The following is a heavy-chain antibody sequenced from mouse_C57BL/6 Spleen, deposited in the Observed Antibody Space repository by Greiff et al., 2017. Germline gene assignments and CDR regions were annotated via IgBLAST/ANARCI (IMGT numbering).Heavy chain of an antibody. V-gene: IGHV1-54*01. CDR2: INPGSGGT. Sequence: VQLQQSGAELVRPGTSVKVSCKASGYAFTNYLIEWVKQRPGQGLEWIGVINPGSGGTNYDEKFKGKATLTADKSSSTAYMQLSSLTSEDSAVYFCARKAYDYVSAMDYWGQGTSVTVSS. CDR3: ARKAYDYVSAMDY. J-gene: IGHJ4*01. CDR1: GYAFTNYL. D-gene: IGHD2-4*01.